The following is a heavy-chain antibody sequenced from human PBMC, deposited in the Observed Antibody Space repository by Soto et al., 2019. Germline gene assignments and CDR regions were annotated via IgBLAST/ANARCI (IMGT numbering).Heavy chain of an antibody. CDR2: IWYDGSNK. Sequence: QVQLVESGGGVVQPGRPLRLSCAASGFTFSSYRMHWVRQAPGKGLEWVAVIWYDGSNKYYADSVKGRFTISRDNSKNALDIQMTSLRAEDTAVYYCAREPGSGWSFDYWGQGALVTVSS. D-gene: IGHD6-19*01. CDR1: GFTFSSYR. CDR3: AREPGSGWSFDY. V-gene: IGHV3-33*01. J-gene: IGHJ4*02.